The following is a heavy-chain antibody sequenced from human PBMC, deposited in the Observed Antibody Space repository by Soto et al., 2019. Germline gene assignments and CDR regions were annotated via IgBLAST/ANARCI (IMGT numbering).Heavy chain of an antibody. CDR1: GCLFTDYG. CDR3: AREAAAGTIADY. J-gene: IGHJ4*02. Sequence: ASVKVSCKTSGCLFTDYGITWVRQAPGQGLEWMGWTSSYLGNTKYAQKLQGRVTMTSDTSTNTAYMELRSLRSDDTAVYYCAREAAAGTIADYWGQGTLVTVSS. D-gene: IGHD6-25*01. CDR2: TSSYLGNT. V-gene: IGHV1-18*04.